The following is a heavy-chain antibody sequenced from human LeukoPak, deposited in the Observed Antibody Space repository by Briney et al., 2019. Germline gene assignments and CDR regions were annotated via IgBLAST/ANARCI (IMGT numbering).Heavy chain of an antibody. Sequence: GGSLRLSCAASGFTFSSYAMSWVRQAPGKGLEWVSAISGSGGSTYYADSVKGRFTISRDNAKNSLYLQMNSLRAEDTAVYYCARAGRKSRGVDIVRKKETGYYYYMDVWGKGTTVTVSS. CDR1: GFTFSSYA. CDR3: ARAGRKSRGVDIVRKKETGYYYYMDV. CDR2: ISGSGGST. V-gene: IGHV3-23*01. J-gene: IGHJ6*03. D-gene: IGHD2-15*01.